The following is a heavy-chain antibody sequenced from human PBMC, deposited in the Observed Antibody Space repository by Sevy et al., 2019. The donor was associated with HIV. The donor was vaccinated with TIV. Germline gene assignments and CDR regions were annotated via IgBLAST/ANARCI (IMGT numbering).Heavy chain of an antibody. V-gene: IGHV3-21*01. CDR3: ARSLGNYYGSGTYQEDWFDP. D-gene: IGHD3-10*01. CDR1: GFTFSIYT. CDR2: ISSSSSYI. J-gene: IGHJ5*02. Sequence: GGSLRLSCAASGFTFSIYTMNWIRQAPGKGLEWVSSISSSSSYIYYTDSVKGRFSISRDNAKNALFLQMNSLRAEDTAVYYCARSLGNYYGSGTYQEDWFDPWGQRTLVTVSS.